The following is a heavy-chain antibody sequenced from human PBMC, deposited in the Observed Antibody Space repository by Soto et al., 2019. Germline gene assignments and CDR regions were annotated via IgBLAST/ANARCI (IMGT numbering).Heavy chain of an antibody. CDR3: ARELGGGNGLGP. Sequence: KKTTASVKVSCKASGYTFTSYHINWVRLASGQGLEWMGIINPSSGDTVYAEKFWGRVTMTRDTSTSTVYMELSGLTSEDTALYYCARELGGGNGLGPWGQGTPVTVS. J-gene: IGHJ5*02. CDR1: GYTFTSYH. CDR2: INPSSGDT. D-gene: IGHD2-15*01. V-gene: IGHV1-46*01.